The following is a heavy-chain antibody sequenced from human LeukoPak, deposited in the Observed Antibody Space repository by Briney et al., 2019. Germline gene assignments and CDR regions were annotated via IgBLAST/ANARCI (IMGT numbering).Heavy chain of an antibody. V-gene: IGHV3-23*01. Sequence: VWSLRHSFTGSACSFSTGARRWVRQAPAKELGWIGAISGSGGSTYYADSVKGRFTISRDNSKNTLYLQMNSLRAEDTAVYYCAKVGYCSSTSCYDYWGQGTLVTVSS. CDR1: ACSFSTGA. D-gene: IGHD2-2*01. CDR2: ISGSGGST. CDR3: AKVGYCSSTSCYDY. J-gene: IGHJ4*02.